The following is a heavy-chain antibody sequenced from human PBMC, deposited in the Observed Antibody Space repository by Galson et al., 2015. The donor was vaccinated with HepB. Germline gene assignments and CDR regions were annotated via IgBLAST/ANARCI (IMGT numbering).Heavy chain of an antibody. D-gene: IGHD4-17*01. CDR1: GYTFTSYY. Sequence: VKVSCKASGYTFTSYYIHWMRQAPGQGLEWMGKINPSGGGTRYQQKFQGRLTMTRDASTSTVYMELSSLRSEDTAVYYCARDLNYGDYAIVSDWGQGTLVTVSS. CDR2: INPSGGGT. V-gene: IGHV1-46*01. J-gene: IGHJ4*02. CDR3: ARDLNYGDYAIVSD.